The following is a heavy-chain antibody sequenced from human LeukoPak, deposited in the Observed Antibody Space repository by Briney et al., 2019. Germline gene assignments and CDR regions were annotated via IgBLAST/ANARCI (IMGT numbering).Heavy chain of an antibody. J-gene: IGHJ5*02. D-gene: IGHD2-21*01. CDR2: IYHSGST. Sequence: SETLSLTCAVCCGSISSGGYSWSWIRQPPGKGLEWIGYIYHSGSTYYNPSLKSRVTISVDRSKNQFSLKLSSVTAADTAVYYCARGVLLALFDPWGQGTLVTVSS. CDR3: ARGVLLALFDP. V-gene: IGHV4-30-2*01. CDR1: CGSISSGGYS.